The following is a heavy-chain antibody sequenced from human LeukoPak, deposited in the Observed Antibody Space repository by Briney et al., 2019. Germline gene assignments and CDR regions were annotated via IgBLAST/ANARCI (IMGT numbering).Heavy chain of an antibody. V-gene: IGHV3-48*02. D-gene: IGHD3-10*01. J-gene: IGHJ4*02. CDR1: GFAFSNTR. CDR2: IKSSGTII. Sequence: GGSLRLSCAASGFAFSNTRMSWVRQAPGKGLEWVAYIKSSGTIIYYADSVKGRFTISRDNAKNLLYLEMNSLRDEDTAVYYCARMGVVVRAVAGLDGIDYWGQGTLVTVSS. CDR3: ARMGVVVRAVAGLDGIDY.